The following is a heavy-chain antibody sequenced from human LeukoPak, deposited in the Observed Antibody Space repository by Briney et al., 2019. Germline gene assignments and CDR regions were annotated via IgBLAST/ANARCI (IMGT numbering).Heavy chain of an antibody. CDR2: ASFDESKT. Sequence: HPGGSLRLSCIASGFTFSSLGMHWVRQAPGKGLEWVAFASFDESKTYYMDSVKGRFAISRDNSKNTLYLQLTSLKAEDTAVYYCARAGKWLPDDLDYWGQGTLVTVSS. D-gene: IGHD3-10*01. J-gene: IGHJ4*02. CDR3: ARAGKWLPDDLDY. CDR1: GFTFSSLG. V-gene: IGHV3-33*01.